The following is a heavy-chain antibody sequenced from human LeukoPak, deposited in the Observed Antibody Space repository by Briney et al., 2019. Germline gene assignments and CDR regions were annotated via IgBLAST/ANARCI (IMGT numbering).Heavy chain of an antibody. V-gene: IGHV3-21*01. Sequence: GGSLRLSCAASGFTFKSYSMNWVRQAPGKGLEWVSTISSYGTYIYYANSVKGRFTISRDNAENSLYLQMHSLRADDTAVYYCARDLSLGDPGGFDFWGRGTLVTVSS. J-gene: IGHJ4*02. CDR1: GFTFKSYS. D-gene: IGHD3-16*01. CDR3: ARDLSLGDPGGFDF. CDR2: ISSYGTYI.